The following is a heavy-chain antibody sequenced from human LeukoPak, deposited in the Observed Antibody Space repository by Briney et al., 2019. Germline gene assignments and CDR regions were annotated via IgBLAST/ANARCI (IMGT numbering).Heavy chain of an antibody. D-gene: IGHD3-10*02. Sequence: GGTLTLSCVASGFTFSSHGMNWVRQAPGKGLEWVSYISSSGSTIYYADSVKGRFTISRDNAKNSLYLQMNSLRAEDTAVYYCAELGITMIGGVWGKGTTVTISS. CDR2: ISSSGSTI. CDR1: GFTFSSHG. V-gene: IGHV3-48*04. J-gene: IGHJ6*04. CDR3: AELGITMIGGV.